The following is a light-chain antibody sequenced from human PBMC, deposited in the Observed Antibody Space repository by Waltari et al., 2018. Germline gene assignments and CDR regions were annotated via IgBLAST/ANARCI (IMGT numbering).Light chain of an antibody. CDR3: QQYCTTPHT. Sequence: DIVMTQSPDSLAVSLGERATINCKSSQSVLFSLNNKNYLAWYQQKPGQPPKLLIYWASTRESGVPDRFSGSESGTDFNLTISSLQAEDVAVYYCQQYCTTPHTFGGGTKVEIK. J-gene: IGKJ4*01. CDR2: WAS. V-gene: IGKV4-1*01. CDR1: QSVLFSLNNKNY.